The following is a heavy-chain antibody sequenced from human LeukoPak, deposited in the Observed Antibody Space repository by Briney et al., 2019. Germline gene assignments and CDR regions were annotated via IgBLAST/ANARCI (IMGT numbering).Heavy chain of an antibody. CDR2: IYTSGST. J-gene: IGHJ4*02. V-gene: IGHV4-4*07. D-gene: IGHD6-6*01. CDR1: GGSISSYY. Sequence: SETLSLTCTVSGGSISSYYWSWIRQPAGKGLEWIGRIYTSGSTNYTPSLKSRVTISLDTSKNQFSLTLSSVTAADTAVYYCARVGTRRSSSSVDYWGQGTLVTVSS. CDR3: ARVGTRRSSSSVDY.